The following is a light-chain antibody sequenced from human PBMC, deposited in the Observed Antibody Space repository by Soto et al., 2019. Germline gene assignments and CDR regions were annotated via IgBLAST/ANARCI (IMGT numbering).Light chain of an antibody. Sequence: DVQMTQSPSSLSASVGDRVTITCRASQNIKNYLSWYQQKPGKAPRVVIFGAYLLQSGVQSTFSASGSGTDFTLTIRSLRPDDFATYYCIQSHSTPLTFGQGTRLEIK. V-gene: IGKV1-39*01. CDR3: IQSHSTPLT. J-gene: IGKJ5*01. CDR2: GAY. CDR1: QNIKNY.